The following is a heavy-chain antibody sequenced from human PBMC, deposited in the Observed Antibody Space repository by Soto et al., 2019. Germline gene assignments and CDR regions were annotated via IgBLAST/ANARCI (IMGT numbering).Heavy chain of an antibody. CDR2: IIPIFGTA. Sequence: SVKVSCKASGGTFSSYAISWVRQAPGQGLEWMGGIIPIFGTANYAQKFQGRVTITADESTSTAYMELSSLRSEDTAVYYCARDKDYDSSGYYPFDYWGQGTLVTVSS. CDR3: ARDKDYDSSGYYPFDY. J-gene: IGHJ4*02. V-gene: IGHV1-69*13. CDR1: GGTFSSYA. D-gene: IGHD3-22*01.